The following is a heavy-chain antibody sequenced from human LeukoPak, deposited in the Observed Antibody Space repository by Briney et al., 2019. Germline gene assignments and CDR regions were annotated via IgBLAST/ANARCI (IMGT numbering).Heavy chain of an antibody. J-gene: IGHJ4*02. CDR1: GFTFSSYA. CDR3: VKDIVATMESGYFDY. Sequence: GGSLRLSCAASGFTFSSYAMSWVRQAPGKGLEWVSAISGSGGSTYYADSVKGRFTISRDNSKNTLYLQMNSLRAEDTAVYYCVKDIVATMESGYFDYWGQGTLVTVSS. V-gene: IGHV3-23*01. D-gene: IGHD5-12*01. CDR2: ISGSGGST.